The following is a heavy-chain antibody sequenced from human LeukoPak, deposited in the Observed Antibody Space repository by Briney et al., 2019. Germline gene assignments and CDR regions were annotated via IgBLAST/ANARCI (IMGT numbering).Heavy chain of an antibody. CDR2: INHSGST. Sequence: PSETLSLTCAVYGGSFSGYYWSWIRQPPGKGLKWIGEINHSGSTNYNPSLKSRVTISVDTSKNQFSLKLSSVTAADTAVYYCARALPYGSGSYRLYYGMDVWGQGTTVTVSS. CDR3: ARALPYGSGSYRLYYGMDV. V-gene: IGHV4-34*01. J-gene: IGHJ6*02. D-gene: IGHD3-10*01. CDR1: GGSFSGYY.